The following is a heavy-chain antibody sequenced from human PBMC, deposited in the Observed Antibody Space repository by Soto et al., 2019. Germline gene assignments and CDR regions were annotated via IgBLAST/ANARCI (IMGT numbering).Heavy chain of an antibody. CDR3: ARDPYRGSHGFFDY. V-gene: IGHV3-33*01. CDR1: GFTFSSYG. J-gene: IGHJ4*02. D-gene: IGHD1-26*01. Sequence: QVQLVESGGGVVQPGRSLRLSCAASGFTFSSYGMHWVRQAPGKGLEWVAVIWYDGSNKYYADSVKGRFTISRDNSKNTLYLQMNSLRAEDTAVYYCARDPYRGSHGFFDYWGQGTLVTVSS. CDR2: IWYDGSNK.